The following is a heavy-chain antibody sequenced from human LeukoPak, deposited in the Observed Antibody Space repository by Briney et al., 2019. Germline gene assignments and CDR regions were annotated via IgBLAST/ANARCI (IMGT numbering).Heavy chain of an antibody. V-gene: IGHV1-18*01. CDR3: ARVGYYDILTGYYGGGYYYYYMDV. J-gene: IGHJ6*03. D-gene: IGHD3-9*01. CDR1: GYIFTSYG. CDR2: ISAYNGNT. Sequence: ASVKVSCKASGYIFTSYGISWVRQAPGQGLEWMGWISAYNGNTNYAQKLQGRVTMTTDTSTSTAYMELRSLRSDDTAVYYCARVGYYDILTGYYGGGYYYYYMDVWGKGTTVTVSS.